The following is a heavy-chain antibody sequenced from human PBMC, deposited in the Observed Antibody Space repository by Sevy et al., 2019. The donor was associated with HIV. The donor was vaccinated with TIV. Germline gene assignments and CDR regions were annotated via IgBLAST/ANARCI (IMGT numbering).Heavy chain of an antibody. Sequence: GVSLRLSCAASGFNFGSYAMSWVRQAPGKGLEWVSAISGSGGSTYYADSVKGRFTISRDNSKNTLDLQMNSLRAEDTAIYYCAKDNHYDSRGYYYGMRPSEGAFDIWGQGTMVTVSS. CDR3: AKDNHYDSRGYYYGMRPSEGAFDI. J-gene: IGHJ3*02. V-gene: IGHV3-23*01. CDR1: GFNFGSYA. D-gene: IGHD3-22*01. CDR2: ISGSGGST.